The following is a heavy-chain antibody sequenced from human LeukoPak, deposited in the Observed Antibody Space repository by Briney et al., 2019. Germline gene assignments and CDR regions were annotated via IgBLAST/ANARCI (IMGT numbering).Heavy chain of an antibody. CDR1: GYTFTGYY. J-gene: IGHJ6*03. D-gene: IGHD3-10*01. CDR2: INPNSGGT. CDR3: ARGRKVRGKENYYMDV. V-gene: IGHV1-2*02. Sequence: GASVKVSCKASGYTFTGYYMHWVRQAPGQGLEWMGWINPNSGGTNYAQKFQGRVTMTRDTSISTAYMELSRLRSDDTAVYYCARGRKVRGKENYYMDVWGKGTTVTVSS.